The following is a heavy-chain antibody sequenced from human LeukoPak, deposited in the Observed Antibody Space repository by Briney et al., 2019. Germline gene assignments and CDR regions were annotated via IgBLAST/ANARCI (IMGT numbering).Heavy chain of an antibody. J-gene: IGHJ4*02. Sequence: GGSLRLSCAASGFTFSSYGMHWVRQAPGKGLEWVAFIRYDGSNKYYADSVKGRFTISRDNSKNTLYLQMYSLRAEDTAVYYCAKESGYDNPGFDYWGQGTLVTVSS. V-gene: IGHV3-30*02. D-gene: IGHD5-12*01. CDR1: GFTFSSYG. CDR2: IRYDGSNK. CDR3: AKESGYDNPGFDY.